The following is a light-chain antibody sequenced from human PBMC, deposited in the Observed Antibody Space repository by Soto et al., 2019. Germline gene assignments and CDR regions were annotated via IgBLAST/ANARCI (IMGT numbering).Light chain of an antibody. CDR1: QSVSSSN. Sequence: PGERATLSCRASQSVSSSNFAWYQQKPAQAPRLLIYGASRRAPGIPERFSGSGSGTDFTLTIGRLEPEDFAVYYCQQYGSSGTFGQGTKVDIK. CDR3: QQYGSSGT. CDR2: GAS. J-gene: IGKJ1*01. V-gene: IGKV3-20*01.